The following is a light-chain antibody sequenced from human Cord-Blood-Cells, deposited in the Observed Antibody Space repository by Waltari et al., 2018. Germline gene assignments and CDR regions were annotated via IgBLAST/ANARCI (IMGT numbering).Light chain of an antibody. CDR1: QSVSSSY. CDR3: QQYGSSPWT. Sequence: IVLTQSPGTLSLSPGARATLSCRDSQSVSSSYLAWYQQKPGQAPRLLIYGASSMATGIPDRFSGSGSGTDFTLTISRLEPEDFAVYYCQQYGSSPWTFGQGTKVEIK. CDR2: GAS. V-gene: IGKV3-20*01. J-gene: IGKJ1*01.